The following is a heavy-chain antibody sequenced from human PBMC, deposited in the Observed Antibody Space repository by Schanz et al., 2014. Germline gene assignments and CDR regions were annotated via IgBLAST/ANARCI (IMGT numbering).Heavy chain of an antibody. Sequence: QVQLVQSGAEVKKPGASVKVSCKASGYTLTGFGVSWVRQAPGQGREWMGWINPTTGNPGYAQGFTGRFVFSFDTSVSTAYLQISGLKAEDTAVYYCARARYGLDVWGQGTTVTVSS. V-gene: IGHV7-4-1*02. CDR1: GYTLTGFG. CDR3: ARARYGLDV. J-gene: IGHJ6*02. CDR2: INPTTGNP.